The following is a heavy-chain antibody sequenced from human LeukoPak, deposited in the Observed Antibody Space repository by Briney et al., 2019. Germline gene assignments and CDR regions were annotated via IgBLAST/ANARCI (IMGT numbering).Heavy chain of an antibody. Sequence: PGGSLRLSCAASGFTFSSYAMHWVRPAPGKGLEWVSVISWNSGSIGYADSVKGRFTISRDNSDNTVYLQMNSLRAEDTAIYYCAKAPAPYYYYYGMDVWGQGTAVTVSS. V-gene: IGHV3-9*01. CDR2: ISWNSGSI. J-gene: IGHJ6*02. CDR3: AKAPAPYYYYYGMDV. CDR1: GFTFSSYA.